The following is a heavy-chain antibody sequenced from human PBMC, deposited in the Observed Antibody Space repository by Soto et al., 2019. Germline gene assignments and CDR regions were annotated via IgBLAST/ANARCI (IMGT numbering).Heavy chain of an antibody. CDR1: GDTLNSSG. V-gene: IGHV1-18*01. Sequence: GVSVKVSRASSGDTLNSSGISWVLQAPGQGLEWMGWISAYNGNTNYAQKLQGRVTMTTDTSTSTAYMELRSLRAEDTAVYYCARDGLGPVNGMDVWGQGTTVTVSS. CDR2: ISAYNGNT. J-gene: IGHJ6*02. CDR3: ARDGLGPVNGMDV.